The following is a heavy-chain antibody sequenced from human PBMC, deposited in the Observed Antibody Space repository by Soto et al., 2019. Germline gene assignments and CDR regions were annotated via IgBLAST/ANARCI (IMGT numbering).Heavy chain of an antibody. Sequence: GASVKVSCKASGYTFTSYYMHWVRQAPGQGLEWMGIINPSGGSTSYAQKCQGRVTMTRDTSTSTVYMELSSLRSEDTAVYYCAARYCSGGSCYSGIRMDVWGQGTTVTVSS. V-gene: IGHV1-46*01. CDR1: GYTFTSYY. CDR2: INPSGGST. D-gene: IGHD2-15*01. J-gene: IGHJ6*02. CDR3: AARYCSGGSCYSGIRMDV.